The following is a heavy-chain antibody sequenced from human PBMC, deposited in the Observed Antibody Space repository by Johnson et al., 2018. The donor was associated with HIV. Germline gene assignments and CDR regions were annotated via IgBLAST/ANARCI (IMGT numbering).Heavy chain of an antibody. Sequence: QVQLVESGGGVVQPGRSLRLSCAASGFTFSSYALHWVRQAPGKGLQWVAVISYDGSNKYYADSVKGRFTISRDNSKNTLHLQMNSLRAADTAVYYCAKVMTASSVNSFGGVIDAFDIWGQGTMVTVSP. CDR2: ISYDGSNK. D-gene: IGHD3-16*01. J-gene: IGHJ3*02. V-gene: IGHV3-30-3*01. CDR1: GFTFSSYA. CDR3: AKVMTASSVNSFGGVIDAFDI.